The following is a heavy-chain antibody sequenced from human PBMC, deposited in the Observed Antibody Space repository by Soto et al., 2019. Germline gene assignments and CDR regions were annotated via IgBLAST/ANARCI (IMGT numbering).Heavy chain of an antibody. CDR2: ISYDGSNK. CDR3: AKDRSGMATIRYFDY. D-gene: IGHD1-26*01. CDR1: GFTFSSYG. Sequence: GGSLRLSCAASGFTFSSYGMHWVRQAPGKGLEWVAVISYDGSNKYYADSVKGRFTISRDNSKNTLYLQMNSLRAEDTAVYYCAKDRSGMATIRYFDYWGQGTLVTVSS. J-gene: IGHJ4*02. V-gene: IGHV3-30*18.